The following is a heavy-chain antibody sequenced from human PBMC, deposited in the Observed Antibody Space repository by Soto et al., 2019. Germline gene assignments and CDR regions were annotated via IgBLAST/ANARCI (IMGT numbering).Heavy chain of an antibody. CDR2: ISAYNGNT. V-gene: IGHV1-18*01. D-gene: IGHD3-10*01. Sequence: ASVKVSCKASGYTFTSYGISWVRQAPGQGLEWMGWISAYNGNTNYAQKLQGRVTMTTDTSTSTAYMELRSLRSDDTAVYYCARVVYYYGSGSYSFTHYYSYGIYVRAQRTTVPVS. CDR1: GYTFTSYG. CDR3: ARVVYYYGSGSYSFTHYYSYGIYV. J-gene: IGHJ6*02.